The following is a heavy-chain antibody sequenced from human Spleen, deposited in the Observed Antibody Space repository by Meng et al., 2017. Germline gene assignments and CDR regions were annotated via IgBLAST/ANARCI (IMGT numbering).Heavy chain of an antibody. Sequence: LSLTCAASGFTFSDCYMSWIRQAPGKGLEWVSYISGSGSTMYYADSVRGRFTISRDNAKNSLYLQMNRLRAEDTAVYYCASAPEGLSSVHYWGQGALVTVSS. J-gene: IGHJ4*02. CDR2: ISGSGSTM. D-gene: IGHD6-6*01. V-gene: IGHV3-11*04. CDR1: GFTFSDCY. CDR3: ASAPEGLSSVHY.